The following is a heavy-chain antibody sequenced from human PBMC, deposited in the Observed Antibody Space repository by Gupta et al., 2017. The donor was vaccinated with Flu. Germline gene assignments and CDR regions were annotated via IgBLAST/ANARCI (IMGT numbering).Heavy chain of an antibody. CDR1: GFIFSTAW. CDR2: IKRTSDGLTT. CDR3: NTAEQPLLRRDYFDRDY. Sequence: EVQLVESGGGLVNPGGSLRLSCAASGFIFSTAWITLVRQAPAKVREWLGRIKRTSDGLTTHYAAPVKGRFTVSRDDSKNTLYLQMNSLNTEDTAVYYCNTAEQPLLRRDYFDRDYWGQGTLVTVSS. D-gene: IGHD3-9*01. J-gene: IGHJ4*02. V-gene: IGHV3-15*01.